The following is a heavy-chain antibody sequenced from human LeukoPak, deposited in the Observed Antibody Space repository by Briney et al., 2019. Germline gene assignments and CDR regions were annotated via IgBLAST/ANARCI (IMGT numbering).Heavy chain of an antibody. V-gene: IGHV3-7*01. CDR1: GFTFSSYW. CDR2: IKQEGSEK. J-gene: IGHJ4*02. CDR3: ARDRGGYSSSWGPGTFDY. D-gene: IGHD6-13*01. Sequence: GGSLRLSCAASGFTFSSYWMSWVRQAPGKGLEWVANIKQEGSEKYYVDSVKGRFTISRDNAKNSLYLQMNSLRAEDTAVYYCARDRGGYSSSWGPGTFDYWGQGTLVTVSS.